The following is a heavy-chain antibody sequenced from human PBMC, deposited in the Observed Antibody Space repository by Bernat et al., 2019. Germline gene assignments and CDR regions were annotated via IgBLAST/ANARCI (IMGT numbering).Heavy chain of an antibody. Sequence: QVQLQESGPGLVKPSETLSLTCTVSGGSISGYYWSWIRQPPGKGLDWIGYIYYTGSTNYNPSLKSRVTISVDTSKNQFSLKLSSVTAADTAVYYCARGLNYGGNYDLWGRGTLVTVSS. CDR1: GGSISGYY. CDR2: IYYTGST. V-gene: IGHV4-59*12. CDR3: ARGLNYGGNYDL. J-gene: IGHJ2*01. D-gene: IGHD4-23*01.